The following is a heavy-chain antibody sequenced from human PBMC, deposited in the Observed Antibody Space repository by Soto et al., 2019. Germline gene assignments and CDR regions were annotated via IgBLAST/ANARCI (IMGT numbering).Heavy chain of an antibody. J-gene: IGHJ4*02. V-gene: IGHV1-2*04. Sequence: ASVKVSCKASGYTFTGYYMHWVRQAPGQGLEWMGWINPNSGGTNYAQKFQGWVTMTRDTSISTAYMELSRLRSDDTAVYYCARDTTYGSGSYYLDYWGQGTLVTVSS. CDR3: ARDTTYGSGSYYLDY. D-gene: IGHD3-10*01. CDR2: INPNSGGT. CDR1: GYTFTGYY.